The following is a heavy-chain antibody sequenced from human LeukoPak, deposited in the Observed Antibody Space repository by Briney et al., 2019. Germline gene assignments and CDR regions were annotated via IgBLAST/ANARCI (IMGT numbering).Heavy chain of an antibody. V-gene: IGHV3-23*01. D-gene: IGHD3-3*01. Sequence: PGGSLRLSCAASGFTFSSYAMSWVRQAPGKGLEWVSAINGSGGSTYYADSVKGRFTISRDNSKNTLYLQMNSLRAEDTAVYYCARRGYDFWSGYYPCYFDYWGQGTLVTVSS. CDR1: GFTFSSYA. CDR2: INGSGGST. CDR3: ARRGYDFWSGYYPCYFDY. J-gene: IGHJ4*02.